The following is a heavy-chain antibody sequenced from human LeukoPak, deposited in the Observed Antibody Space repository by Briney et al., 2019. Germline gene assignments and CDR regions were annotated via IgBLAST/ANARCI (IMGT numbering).Heavy chain of an antibody. J-gene: IGHJ4*02. D-gene: IGHD2-15*01. CDR3: ARAYCSGGSCYFDY. Sequence: GGSLRLSCAASGFTVSNTYMSWVRQAPGNGLEWVSLIYSGGNTYYADSVRGRFSISRDNSKNTLYLQMNSLRAEDTAVYYCARAYCSGGSCYFDYWGQGALVTVSS. CDR2: IYSGGNT. V-gene: IGHV3-53*01. CDR1: GFTVSNTY.